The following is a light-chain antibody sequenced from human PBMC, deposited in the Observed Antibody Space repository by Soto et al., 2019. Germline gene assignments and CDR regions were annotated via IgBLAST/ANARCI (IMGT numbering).Light chain of an antibody. CDR2: DAS. CDR1: QGINNY. J-gene: IGKJ5*01. V-gene: IGKV1-16*02. CDR3: QQYNSRPLT. Sequence: DIQMTQSPSSLSASVGDRVTITCRASQGINNYLAWFQQKPGKAPKSLIYDASSLQNGVPPKFSGSGSGADFTLTISSLQPEDFASYDCQQYNSRPLTFGQVTRLEIK.